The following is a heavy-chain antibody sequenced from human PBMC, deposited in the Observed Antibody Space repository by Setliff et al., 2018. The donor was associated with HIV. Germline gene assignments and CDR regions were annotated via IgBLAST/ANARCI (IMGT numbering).Heavy chain of an antibody. Sequence: PGGSLRLSCAASGFTFHDYDMTWVRQVPGKGLEWVSGINWNGDNTDYADSVKGRFTVSRDNAKNSLYLQMNSLGAEDTALYYCPRLVVGFSGTSAYMNVWGRGTTVTVSS. J-gene: IGHJ6*03. D-gene: IGHD1-26*01. CDR3: PRLVVGFSGTSAYMNV. CDR1: GFTFHDYD. CDR2: INWNGDNT. V-gene: IGHV3-20*04.